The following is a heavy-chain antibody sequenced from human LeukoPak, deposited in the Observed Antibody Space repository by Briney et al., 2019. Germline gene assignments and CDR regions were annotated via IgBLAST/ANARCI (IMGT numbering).Heavy chain of an antibody. CDR2: ISSSGSTI. V-gene: IGHV3-11*04. CDR3: ARDVDYANPRHDY. J-gene: IGHJ4*02. D-gene: IGHD4/OR15-4a*01. CDR1: GFTFSDYY. Sequence: GGSLRLSCAASGFTFSDYYMSWIRQAPGKGLEWVACISSSGSTIYYADSVKGRFTISRDNAKNSLYPQMNSLRAEDTAVYYCARDVDYANPRHDYWGQGTLVTVSS.